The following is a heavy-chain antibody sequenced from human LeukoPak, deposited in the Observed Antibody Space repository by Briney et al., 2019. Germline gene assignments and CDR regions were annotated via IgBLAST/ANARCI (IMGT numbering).Heavy chain of an antibody. CDR3: ARVPNSGWYYFDY. CDR1: GGSISSYY. D-gene: IGHD6-19*01. V-gene: IGHV4-59*01. J-gene: IGHJ4*02. Sequence: SETLSLTCTVSGGSISSYYWSWIRQPPGKGLEWIGYIYYSGSSSYNPSLKSRVTISVGTSKNQFSLKLSSVTAADTAVYYCARVPNSGWYYFDYWGQGTLVTVSS. CDR2: IYYSGSS.